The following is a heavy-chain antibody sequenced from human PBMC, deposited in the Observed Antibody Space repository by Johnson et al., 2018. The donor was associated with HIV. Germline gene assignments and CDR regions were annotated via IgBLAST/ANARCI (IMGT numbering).Heavy chain of an antibody. D-gene: IGHD2-21*02. J-gene: IGHJ3*02. Sequence: VQLVESGGGLVQPGGSLRLSCAASGFTFSSYAMHWVRQAPGKGLEWVANIKQDGSEKYYVDSVKGRFTISRDNAKNSLYLQMNSLTAEDTAVYYCARGPSAYCGGDCPGGAFDIWGQGTMVTVSS. CDR1: GFTFSSYA. CDR2: IKQDGSEK. V-gene: IGHV3-7*01. CDR3: ARGPSAYCGGDCPGGAFDI.